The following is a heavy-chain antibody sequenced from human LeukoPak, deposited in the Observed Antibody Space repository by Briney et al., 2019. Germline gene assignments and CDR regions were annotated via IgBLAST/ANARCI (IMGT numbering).Heavy chain of an antibody. D-gene: IGHD2-15*01. J-gene: IGHJ4*02. Sequence: GISGSGGSTYYADSVKGRFTISRDNSKNTLYLQMNSLRAEDTAVYYCAKEPYCSGGSCYRRGSYFDYWGQGTLVTVSS. CDR3: AKEPYCSGGSCYRRGSYFDY. CDR2: ISGSGGST. V-gene: IGHV3-23*01.